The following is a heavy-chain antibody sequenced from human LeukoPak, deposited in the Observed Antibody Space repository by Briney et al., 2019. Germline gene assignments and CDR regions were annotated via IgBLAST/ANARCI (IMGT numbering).Heavy chain of an antibody. V-gene: IGHV1-69*13. CDR1: GGTFSSYA. Sequence: ASVKVSCKASGGTFSSYAISWVRQAPGQGLEWMGGIIPIFGTANYAQKFQGRVTITADESTSTAYMELSSLRSEDTAVYYCALLRGVIRAFDIWGQGTMVTVSS. CDR3: ALLRGVIRAFDI. CDR2: IIPIFGTA. J-gene: IGHJ3*02. D-gene: IGHD3-10*01.